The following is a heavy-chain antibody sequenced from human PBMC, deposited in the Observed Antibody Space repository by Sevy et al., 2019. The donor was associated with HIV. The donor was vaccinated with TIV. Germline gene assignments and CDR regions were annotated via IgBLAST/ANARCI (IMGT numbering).Heavy chain of an antibody. CDR1: GFTFSSYW. J-gene: IGHJ4*02. Sequence: GGSPRLSCAASGFTFSSYWMSWVCQAPGKGLEWVANIKQDGSEKNYVDSVKGRFTISRDNAKNSLYLQMNSLRADDTAVYYCARDGVMGSYWGQGTLVTVSS. D-gene: IGHD3-16*01. CDR3: ARDGVMGSY. CDR2: IKQDGSEK. V-gene: IGHV3-7*01.